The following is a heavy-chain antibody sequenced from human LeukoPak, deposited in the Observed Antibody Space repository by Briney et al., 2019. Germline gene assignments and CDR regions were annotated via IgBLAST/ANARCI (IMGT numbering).Heavy chain of an antibody. D-gene: IGHD6-6*01. V-gene: IGHV1-69*13. J-gene: IGHJ4*02. CDR2: IIPIFGTA. CDR1: GGTFSSYA. CDR3: ARDGYSSSSFTPFDY. Sequence: ASVKVSCKASGGTFSSYAISWVRQAPGQGLEWMGGIIPIFGTANYAQKFQGRVTITADESTSTTYMELRSLRSEDTAVYYCARDGYSSSSFTPFDYWGQGTLVTVSS.